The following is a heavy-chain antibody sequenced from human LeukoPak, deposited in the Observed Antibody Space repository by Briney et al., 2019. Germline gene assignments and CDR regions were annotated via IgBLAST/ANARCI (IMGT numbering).Heavy chain of an antibody. CDR1: GFTFSSYW. V-gene: IGHV3-74*01. D-gene: IGHD3-22*01. CDR2: INSDGSST. Sequence: GGSLRLSCAASGFTFSSYWMHWVRQAPGKGLVWVSRINSDGSSTSYADSVKGRFTISRDNAKNTLYLQMNSLRAEDTAVYYCARVRYDSSGYYLFDYWGQGTLVTVSS. CDR3: ARVRYDSSGYYLFDY. J-gene: IGHJ4*02.